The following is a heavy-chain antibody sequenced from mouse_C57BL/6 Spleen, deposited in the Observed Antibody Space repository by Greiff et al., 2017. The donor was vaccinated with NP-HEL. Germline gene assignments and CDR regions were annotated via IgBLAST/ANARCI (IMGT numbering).Heavy chain of an antibody. CDR1: GFNIKDYY. Sequence: EVQLQQSGAELVRPGASVKLSCTASGFNIKDYYMHWVKQRPEQGLEWIGRIDPEDGDTEYAPKFQGKATMTADPSSNPAYLQLSSLTSEDTAVYYCTTEGYYVWFAYWGQGTLVTVSA. J-gene: IGHJ3*01. CDR2: IDPEDGDT. V-gene: IGHV14-1*01. D-gene: IGHD2-3*01. CDR3: TTEGYYVWFAY.